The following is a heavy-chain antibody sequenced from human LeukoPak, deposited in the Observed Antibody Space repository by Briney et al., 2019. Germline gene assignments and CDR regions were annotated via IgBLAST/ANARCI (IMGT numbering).Heavy chain of an antibody. CDR2: IIPMLGTA. CDR3: ARDGLLTRTGMDV. CDR1: GGSLIDYT. J-gene: IGHJ6*03. V-gene: IGHV1-69*16. Sequence: SVKVSCKASGGSLIDYTISWVRQARGQGLEWMGGIIPMLGTAKNVQNFQGRVTITTDDSSSTVYMELSSLRFEDTASYFCARDGLLTRTGMDVWGKGTTVTVSS. D-gene: IGHD3/OR15-3a*01.